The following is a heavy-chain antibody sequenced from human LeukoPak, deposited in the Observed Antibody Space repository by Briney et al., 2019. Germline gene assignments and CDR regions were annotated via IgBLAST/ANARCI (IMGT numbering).Heavy chain of an antibody. CDR2: INHSEGT. V-gene: IGHV4-34*01. D-gene: IGHD4-23*01. Sequence: SETLSLTCAVYGGSLSGYYWSWTRQPPGKGLEWIGEINHSEGTNYNPSLKSRVTISVDTSKNQFSLKLSSVTAADTAVYYCARHPSGGNPLEWWGQGTLVTVSS. CDR1: GGSLSGYY. J-gene: IGHJ4*02. CDR3: ARHPSGGNPLEW.